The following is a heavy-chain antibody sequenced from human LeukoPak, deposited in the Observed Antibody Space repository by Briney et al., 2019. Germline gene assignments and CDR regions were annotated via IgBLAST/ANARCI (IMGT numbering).Heavy chain of an antibody. Sequence: GGSLRLSCAASGFTFSNAWMSWVRQAPGKGLEWVGRIKSKTDGGTTDYAAPVKGRFTFSRDDSKNTLYLQMNSLKTEDTAVYYCTTGPRKTITMIVARSLDYWGQGTLVTVSS. D-gene: IGHD3-22*01. CDR3: TTGPRKTITMIVARSLDY. J-gene: IGHJ4*02. CDR2: IKSKTDGGTT. V-gene: IGHV3-15*01. CDR1: GFTFSNAW.